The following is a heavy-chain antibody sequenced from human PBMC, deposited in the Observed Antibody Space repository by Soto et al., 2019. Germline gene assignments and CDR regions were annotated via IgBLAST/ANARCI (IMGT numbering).Heavy chain of an antibody. J-gene: IGHJ6*02. CDR2: ILPLSGTS. CDR1: GGTFSAYA. Sequence: SVKVSCKASGGTFSAYAISWLRQAAGQGLEWMGGILPLSGTSNYTQRFQGRVTITADKSTSTAYMELSSLRSDDTAVYYCARTNPTKYYDYVWGDYRREGMDVWGQGTTVTVSS. V-gene: IGHV1-69*06. D-gene: IGHD3-16*02. CDR3: ARTNPTKYYDYVWGDYRREGMDV.